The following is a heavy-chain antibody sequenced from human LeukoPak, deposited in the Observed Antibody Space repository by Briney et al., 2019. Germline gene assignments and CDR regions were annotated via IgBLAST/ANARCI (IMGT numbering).Heavy chain of an antibody. V-gene: IGHV1-69*06. CDR2: IIPIFGTA. Sequence: ASVKVSCKASGGTFSSYAISWVRQAPGQGLEWMGGIIPIFGTANYAQKFQGRVTITADKSTSTAYMELSSLRSEDTAVYYCARGARVYGSGSFDYWGQGTLVTVSS. J-gene: IGHJ4*02. CDR3: ARGARVYGSGSFDY. CDR1: GGTFSSYA. D-gene: IGHD3-10*01.